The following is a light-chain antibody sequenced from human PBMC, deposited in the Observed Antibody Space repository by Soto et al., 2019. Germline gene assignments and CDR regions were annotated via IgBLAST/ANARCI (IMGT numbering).Light chain of an antibody. CDR3: QRFNRWPLS. J-gene: IGKJ4*01. Sequence: DIVLTQSPDILSVFPGERATLSWIARQSISRSLAWYQQKPGQAPRRLISDASTRATGIPARFSGSGSGTEFTLTISSLQSEDFGVYYCQRFNRWPLSFGGGTKVDIK. CDR1: QSISRS. CDR2: DAS. V-gene: IGKV3-15*01.